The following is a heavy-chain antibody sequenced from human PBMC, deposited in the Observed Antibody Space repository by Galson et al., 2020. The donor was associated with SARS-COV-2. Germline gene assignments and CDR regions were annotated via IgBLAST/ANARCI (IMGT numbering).Heavy chain of an antibody. Sequence: SVKVSCRASGYTFNNYGISWVRQAPGQGLEWMGWINNYNHNTKYAQKFQGRVTMTTDTSTSTAYMEVRSLRSDDTAVYYCARIHFYSNYYYGMDVWGQGTRVTVSS. CDR1: GYTFNNYG. CDR3: ARIHFYSNYYYGMDV. CDR2: INNYNHNT. V-gene: IGHV1-18*01. J-gene: IGHJ6*02. D-gene: IGHD4-4*01.